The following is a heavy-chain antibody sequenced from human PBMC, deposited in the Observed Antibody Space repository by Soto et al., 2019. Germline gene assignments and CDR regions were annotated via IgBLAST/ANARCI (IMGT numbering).Heavy chain of an antibody. CDR2: VYYRGRS. CDR1: GGSVTNSSYY. J-gene: IGHJ4*02. CDR3: VSQRTTVPTQAYFDY. V-gene: IGHV4-39*01. Sequence: SETLSLTCTVSGGSVTNSSYYWGWISQSPGKGLEWIGSVYYRGRSYSKSSVESRVTISVDTSKNRFSLSLNSVTASDTAVYFCVSQRTTVPTQAYFDYGGPGALVTVS. D-gene: IGHD4-17*01.